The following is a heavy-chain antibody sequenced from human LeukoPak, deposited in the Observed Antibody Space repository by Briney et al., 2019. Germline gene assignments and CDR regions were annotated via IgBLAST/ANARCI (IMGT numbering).Heavy chain of an antibody. D-gene: IGHD3-10*01. Sequence: GGSLRLSCAASGFTFSSYAMSWVRQAPGKGLEWVSAISGSGGSTYYADSVKGRFTISRDNSKNTLYLQMNSLRAEDTAVYYCAKGHMVRGVIIWGGAFDYWGQGTLVTVSS. CDR2: ISGSGGST. V-gene: IGHV3-23*01. CDR1: GFTFSSYA. J-gene: IGHJ4*02. CDR3: AKGHMVRGVIIWGGAFDY.